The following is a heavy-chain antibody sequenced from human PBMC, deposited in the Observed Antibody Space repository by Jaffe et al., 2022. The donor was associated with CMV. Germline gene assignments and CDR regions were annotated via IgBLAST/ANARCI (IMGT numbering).Heavy chain of an antibody. CDR2: INHSGST. D-gene: IGHD1-1*01. CDR3: ARGRTPRPIDY. J-gene: IGHJ4*02. Sequence: QVQLQQWGAGLLKPSETLSLTCAVYGGSFSGYYWSWIRQPPGKGLEWIGEINHSGSTNYNPSLKSRVTISVDTSKNQFSLKLSSVTAADTAVYYCARGRTPRPIDYWGQGTLVTVSS. V-gene: IGHV4-34*01. CDR1: GGSFSGYY.